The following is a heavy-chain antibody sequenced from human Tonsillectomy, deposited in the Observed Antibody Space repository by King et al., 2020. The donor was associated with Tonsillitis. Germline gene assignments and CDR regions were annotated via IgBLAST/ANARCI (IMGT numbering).Heavy chain of an antibody. V-gene: IGHV1-69*01. CDR3: AREGYYGSGSRNWFDP. J-gene: IGHJ5*02. D-gene: IGHD3-10*01. CDR2: IIPIFGTP. Sequence: QLVQSGAEVKKPGSSVKVSCKASGGTFSSYSLCWVRQAPGQGLEWMGGIIPIFGTPNYAQKFQGRVTITADESTSTAYMELSSLRSDDTAVYYCAREGYYGSGSRNWFDPWGQGTLVTVSS. CDR1: GGTFSSYS.